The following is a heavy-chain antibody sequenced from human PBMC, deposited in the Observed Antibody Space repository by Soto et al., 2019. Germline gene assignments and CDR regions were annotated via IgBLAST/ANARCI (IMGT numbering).Heavy chain of an antibody. D-gene: IGHD2-15*01. V-gene: IGHV4-34*01. CDR2: INHSGST. CDR1: GGSFSGYY. Sequence: KASETLSLTCAVYGGSFSGYYWSWIRQPPGKGLEWIGEINHSGSTNYNPSLKSRVTISVDTSKNQFSLKLSSVTAADTAVYYCARVVVVAATQTWFDPWGQGTLVTVS. J-gene: IGHJ5*02. CDR3: ARVVVVAATQTWFDP.